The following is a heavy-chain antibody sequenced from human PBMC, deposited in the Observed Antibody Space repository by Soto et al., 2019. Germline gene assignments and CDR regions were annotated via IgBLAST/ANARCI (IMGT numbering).Heavy chain of an antibody. CDR1: GFSLSTSGVG. V-gene: IGHV2-5*01. CDR3: ARTLGHYIGVNCHLLDHYFHY. J-gene: IGHJ4*01. Sequence: QITLKESGPTLVKPTQTLTLTCSFSGFSLSTSGVGVGWIRQPPGKALEWLALIYWTDDKRYRPSLASRLTITQDTSTNRVVHTMADRDPENTATYSLARTLGHYIGVNCHLLDHYFHYWVHRTPVTVSS. D-gene: IGHD2-15*01. CDR2: IYWTDDK.